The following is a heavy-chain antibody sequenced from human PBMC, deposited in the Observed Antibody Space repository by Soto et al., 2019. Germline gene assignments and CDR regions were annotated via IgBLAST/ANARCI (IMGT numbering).Heavy chain of an antibody. CDR3: ARGEVYDPDRSTLGYYGMDV. Sequence: QVQLVESGGGVVQPGRSLRLSCAASGFTFSSYAMHWVRQAPGKGLEWVAVISYDGSNKYYADSVKGRFTISRDNSKNTLYLQMNSLRAEDTAVYYCARGEVYDPDRSTLGYYGMDVWGQGTTVTVSS. CDR1: GFTFSSYA. J-gene: IGHJ6*02. D-gene: IGHD3-3*01. V-gene: IGHV3-30-3*01. CDR2: ISYDGSNK.